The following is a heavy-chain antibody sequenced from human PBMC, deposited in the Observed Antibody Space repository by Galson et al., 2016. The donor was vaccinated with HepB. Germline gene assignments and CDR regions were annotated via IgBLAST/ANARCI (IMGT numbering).Heavy chain of an antibody. CDR2: IYHTGTS. CDR1: GASITDSNW. Sequence: LSLTCAVPGASITDSNWWTWVRQVPEKGLEWIGEIYHTGTSDNNPFLNSRFTLSVDKSRNQFSLNVTSVTAADTAVYYCARAAIIPGARMVFDPWGQGILATVSS. V-gene: IGHV4-4*02. CDR3: ARAAIIPGARMVFDP. D-gene: IGHD2-2*01. J-gene: IGHJ5*02.